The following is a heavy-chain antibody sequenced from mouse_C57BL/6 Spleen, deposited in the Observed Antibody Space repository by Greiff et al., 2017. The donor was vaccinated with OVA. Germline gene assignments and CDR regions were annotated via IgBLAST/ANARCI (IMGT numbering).Heavy chain of an antibody. J-gene: IGHJ1*03. CDR2: INPYNGGT. V-gene: IGHV1-19*01. CDR3: ARGGFITTQGYFDV. D-gene: IGHD1-1*01. Sequence: VQLQQSGPVLVKPGASVKMSCKASGYTFTDYYMNWVKQSHGKSLEWIGVINPYNGGTSYNQKFKGKATLTVDKSSSTAYMELNSLTSEDSAVYYCARGGFITTQGYFDVWGTGTTVTVSS. CDR1: GYTFTDYY.